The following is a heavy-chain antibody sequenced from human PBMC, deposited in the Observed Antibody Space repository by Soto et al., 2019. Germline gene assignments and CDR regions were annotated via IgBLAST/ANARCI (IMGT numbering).Heavy chain of an antibody. CDR3: AIEPVTLFGVGLNNWFDP. CDR2: INDFGIT. CDR1: GGSFSGYY. D-gene: IGHD3-3*01. Sequence: QVQLHQWGAGLLKPSETLSLTCAVYGGSFSGYYCSWIRQPPVMGLEWIGEINDFGITNYNPSLKSRLTMSVDTSKNQFSLKLSSATAADTAVYYCAIEPVTLFGVGLNNWFDPWGQGTLVTVSS. V-gene: IGHV4-34*01. J-gene: IGHJ5*02.